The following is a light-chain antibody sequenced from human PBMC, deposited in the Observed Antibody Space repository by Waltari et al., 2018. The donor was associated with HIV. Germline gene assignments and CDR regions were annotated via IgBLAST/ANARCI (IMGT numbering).Light chain of an antibody. V-gene: IGKV1-9*01. Sequence: DIHLTQSPSFLSASGGDRVTITCRSSQGISNYLALYQLKPGRAPKLLIYAASTLRIGVPSRFSGGGSRTEFTLTISSLQPEDFASYYCQQLKNIPYTFGQGTRLEIK. CDR1: QGISNY. CDR2: AAS. CDR3: QQLKNIPYT. J-gene: IGKJ2*01.